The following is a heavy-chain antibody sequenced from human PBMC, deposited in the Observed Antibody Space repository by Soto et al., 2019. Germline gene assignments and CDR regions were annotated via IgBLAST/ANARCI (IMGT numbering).Heavy chain of an antibody. J-gene: IGHJ4*02. CDR2: IIPIFGTT. V-gene: IGHV1-69*13. Sequence: SVKVSCKASGGTFSSYAINWVRQAPGQGLEWMGGIIPIFGTTNYAQKFQGRVTITADESTSTAYMELSSLRSEDTAVHYCARAAHCSGGSCYPYYFDYWGQGTLVTVSS. CDR1: GGTFSSYA. CDR3: ARAAHCSGGSCYPYYFDY. D-gene: IGHD2-15*01.